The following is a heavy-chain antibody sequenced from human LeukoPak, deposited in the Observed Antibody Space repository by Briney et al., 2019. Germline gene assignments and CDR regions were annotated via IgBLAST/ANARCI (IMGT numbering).Heavy chain of an antibody. CDR3: ARYSYESGSAVFDY. CDR1: GFTFSSYG. Sequence: GGSLRLSCAASGFTFSSYGMHWVRQAPGKGLEWVSGIWHDGRNKNYGDSVKGRFTISRDNANNTLYLQMNRLRAEDTAVYFCARYSYESGSAVFDYWGQGTLVTVSS. V-gene: IGHV3-33*01. D-gene: IGHD5-18*01. CDR2: IWHDGRNK. J-gene: IGHJ4*02.